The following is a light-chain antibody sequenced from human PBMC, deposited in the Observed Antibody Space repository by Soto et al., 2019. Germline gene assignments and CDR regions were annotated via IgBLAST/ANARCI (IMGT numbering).Light chain of an antibody. CDR2: DVS. CDR3: SSYTARGTPV. CDR1: SSDVGGYNY. V-gene: IGLV2-14*01. Sequence: QSALTQPASVSGSPGQTITISCTGTSSDVGGYNYLSWYQQHPGKAPKVMIYDVSNRPSGVSNRFSGSKSGNTASLTISGLQAEDEADYFCSSYTARGTPVFGGGTKLTVL. J-gene: IGLJ3*02.